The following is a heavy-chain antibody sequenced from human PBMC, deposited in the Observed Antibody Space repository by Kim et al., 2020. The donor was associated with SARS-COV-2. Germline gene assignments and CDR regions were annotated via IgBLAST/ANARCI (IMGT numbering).Heavy chain of an antibody. D-gene: IGHD3-22*01. J-gene: IGHJ6*02. Sequence: ASVKVSCKASGYTFTSYAMHWVRQAPGQRLEWMGWINAGNGNTKYSQKFQGRVTITRDTSASTAYMELSSLRSEDTAVYYCARDLTYYDSSGYSYYYYYGMDVWGQGTTVTVSS. V-gene: IGHV1-3*01. CDR1: GYTFTSYA. CDR3: ARDLTYYDSSGYSYYYYYGMDV. CDR2: INAGNGNT.